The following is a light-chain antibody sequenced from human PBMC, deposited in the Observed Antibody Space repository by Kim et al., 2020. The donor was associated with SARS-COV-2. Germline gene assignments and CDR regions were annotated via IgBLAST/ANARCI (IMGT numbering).Light chain of an antibody. V-gene: IGKV3-20*01. CDR3: QQSHTPTT. J-gene: IGKJ1*01. CDR1: QSVCSSN. CDR2: GTS. Sequence: EIVLTQSPGTLSLSPGERATLSCRASQSVCSSNLAWYQQKPGQAPRLLIYGTSSRATVIPDRFSGIGSGTDFTLTITSLEPEDFSVYYCQQSHTPTTFVQGTKVDIK.